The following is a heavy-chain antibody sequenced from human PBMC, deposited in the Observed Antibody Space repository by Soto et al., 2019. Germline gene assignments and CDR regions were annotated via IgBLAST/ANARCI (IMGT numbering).Heavy chain of an antibody. CDR3: AIHVLLWFGEPNGIDY. D-gene: IGHD3-10*01. Sequence: ASVKVSCKASGYTFTSYGISWVRQAPGQGLEWMGWISAYNGNTNYAQKLQGRVTMTTDTSTSTAYMELRSLRSDDTAVYYCAIHVLLWFGEPNGIDYWGQGTLVTVSS. J-gene: IGHJ4*02. V-gene: IGHV1-18*01. CDR1: GYTFTSYG. CDR2: ISAYNGNT.